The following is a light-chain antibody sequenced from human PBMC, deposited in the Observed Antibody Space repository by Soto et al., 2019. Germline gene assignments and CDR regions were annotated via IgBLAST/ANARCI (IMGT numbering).Light chain of an antibody. CDR2: DAS. CDR3: HQYTYWPKT. V-gene: IGKV3-15*01. Sequence: EIVMTQSSATLSVSPGERATLSCRASQSVSSNLAWYQQKPGQAPRLLIYDASTRATGIPARFSGSGSGTEFTLTISSLQSEDFAVYYCHQYTYWPKTFGQGTKVEIK. J-gene: IGKJ1*01. CDR1: QSVSSN.